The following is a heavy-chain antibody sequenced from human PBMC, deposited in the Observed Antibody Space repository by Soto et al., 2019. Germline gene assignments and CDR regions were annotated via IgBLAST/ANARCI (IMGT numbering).Heavy chain of an antibody. V-gene: IGHV5-51*01. CDR3: ARHGRFDFWSADYYNHGMDV. CDR2: IFPGDSDT. J-gene: IGHJ6*02. Sequence: PGESLKISCKGSGYSFTNYWIGWVRQMPGKGLEWIGIIFPGDSDTRRSPSFQGQVTISADKSISTAFLQWSSLKASDTAIYYCARHGRFDFWSADYYNHGMDVWGQGTTVTVSS. D-gene: IGHD3-3*01. CDR1: GYSFTNYW.